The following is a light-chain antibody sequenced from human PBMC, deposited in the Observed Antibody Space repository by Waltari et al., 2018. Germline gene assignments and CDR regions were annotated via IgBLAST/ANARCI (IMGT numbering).Light chain of an antibody. CDR3: QQYYSTPPT. J-gene: IGKJ4*01. V-gene: IGKV4-1*01. CDR1: QSVLHSSNNKNY. CDR2: WAS. Sequence: DIVMTQSPDSLAVSLGARATITCKSSQSVLHSSNNKNYLAWYQQKPGQPPKLLIYWASTRESGVPDRFSGSGSGTGFTLSISSLQAEDVAIYYCQQYYSTPPTFGGGTKVEIK.